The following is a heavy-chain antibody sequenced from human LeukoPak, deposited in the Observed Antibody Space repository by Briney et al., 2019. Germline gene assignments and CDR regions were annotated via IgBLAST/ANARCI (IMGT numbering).Heavy chain of an antibody. J-gene: IGHJ4*02. CDR1: GFTFSSYV. V-gene: IGHV3-48*03. CDR3: ARGILYFAY. Sequence: GGSLRLSCAASGFTFSSYVMNWVRQAPGKGLEWVSFISSSGSTIYYADSVKGRFTSTRDNAKNSLYLQMNSLTAEDTAVYYWARGILYFAYWGEGALVTVSS. CDR2: ISSSGSTI.